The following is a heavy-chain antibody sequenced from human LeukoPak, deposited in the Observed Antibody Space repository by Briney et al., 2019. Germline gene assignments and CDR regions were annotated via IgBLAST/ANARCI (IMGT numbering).Heavy chain of an antibody. V-gene: IGHV3-23*01. CDR3: ANARIAAAAPFDY. J-gene: IGHJ4*02. D-gene: IGHD6-13*01. Sequence: PGGSLRLSCAASGFTFSNYAMSWVRQAPGKGLEWVSAISGSGGSTYYADSVKGRFTISRDNSKNTLYLQMNSLRAEDTAVYYCANARIAAAAPFDYWGQGTLVTVSS. CDR2: ISGSGGST. CDR1: GFTFSNYA.